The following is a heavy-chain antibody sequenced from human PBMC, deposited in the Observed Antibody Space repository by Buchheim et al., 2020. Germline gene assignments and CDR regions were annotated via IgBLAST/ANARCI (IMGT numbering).Heavy chain of an antibody. D-gene: IGHD3-22*01. CDR3: ARDEYYYASSGYQRGGFQH. CDR1: GFTFSSYE. V-gene: IGHV3-48*03. Sequence: EVQLVESGGGLVQPGGSLRLSCAASGFTFSSYEMNWVRQAPGKGLEWVSYISSSGSTIYYADSVKGRFTISRDNAKNSLYLQMNSLRAEDTGVYYCARDEYYYASSGYQRGGFQHWGQGTL. J-gene: IGHJ1*01. CDR2: ISSSGSTI.